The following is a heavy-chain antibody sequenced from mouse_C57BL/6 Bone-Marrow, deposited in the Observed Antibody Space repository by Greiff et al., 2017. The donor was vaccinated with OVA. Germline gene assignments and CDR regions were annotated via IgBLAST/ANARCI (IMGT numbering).Heavy chain of an antibody. CDR1: GFSFNTYA. V-gene: IGHV10-1*01. Sequence: EVQLVESGGGLVQPKGSLKLSCAASGFSFNTYAMNWVRQAPGKGLEWVARIRSKSNNYATYYADSVKDRFTISRDDSESMLYLQMNNLKTEDTAMYYCVRQDYYYGSSYPLDYWGQGTSVTVSS. D-gene: IGHD1-1*01. CDR2: IRSKSNNYAT. CDR3: VRQDYYYGSSYPLDY. J-gene: IGHJ4*01.